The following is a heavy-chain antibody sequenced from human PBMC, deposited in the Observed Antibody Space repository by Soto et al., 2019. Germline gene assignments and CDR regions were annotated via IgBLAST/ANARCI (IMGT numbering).Heavy chain of an antibody. CDR3: SKDQDGIRCCNTVSAFRLKRSSDL. CDR2: ISNNGGST. Sequence: GIGLGWLSTISNNGGSTYSADSVKGRFTISRDNSKNTLYLQMNSLRAEDTAVYFFSKDQDGIRCCNTVSAFRLKRSSDL. D-gene: IGHD3-10*02. V-gene: IGHV3-23*01. J-gene: IGHJ2*01.